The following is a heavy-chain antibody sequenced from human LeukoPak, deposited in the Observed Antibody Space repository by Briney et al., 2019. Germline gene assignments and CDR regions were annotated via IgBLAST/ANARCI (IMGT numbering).Heavy chain of an antibody. D-gene: IGHD2-2*01. Sequence: GGSLRLSCAASGFTFSSYAMSWVRQAPGKGLEWVSAISGSGGSTYYADSVKGRFTISRDNSKNTLYLQMNSLRAEDTAVYYCAKDQGRGYQLLYYVDYWGQGTLVTVSS. CDR3: AKDQGRGYQLLYYVDY. CDR1: GFTFSSYA. J-gene: IGHJ4*02. V-gene: IGHV3-23*01. CDR2: ISGSGGST.